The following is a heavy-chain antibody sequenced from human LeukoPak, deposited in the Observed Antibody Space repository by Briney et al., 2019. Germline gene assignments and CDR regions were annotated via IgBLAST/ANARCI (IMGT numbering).Heavy chain of an antibody. D-gene: IGHD2/OR15-2a*01. Sequence: SETLSLTCTVSGGSISSSSYYWGWIRQPPGKGLEWIGSIYYSGSTYCNPSLKSRVTISVDTSKNQFSLKLSSVTAADTAVYYCARDLRTGIYYYYYYYMDVWGKGTTVTVSS. J-gene: IGHJ6*03. V-gene: IGHV4-39*07. CDR1: GGSISSSSYY. CDR3: ARDLRTGIYYYYYYYMDV. CDR2: IYYSGST.